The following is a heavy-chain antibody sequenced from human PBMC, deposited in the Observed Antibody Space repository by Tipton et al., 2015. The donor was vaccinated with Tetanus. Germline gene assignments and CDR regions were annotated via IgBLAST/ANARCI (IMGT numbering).Heavy chain of an antibody. Sequence: LRLSCSVSGDSINSGDYYWSWIRQPPGKGLEWIGYIYYSGSTYYNPSLKSRVTISIDTSKNQFSLRLSSVTAADTAVYYCSSSPGNQYLAFFDYWGRGTLVTVS. D-gene: IGHD2/OR15-2a*01. CDR2: IYYSGST. V-gene: IGHV4-30-4*01. CDR3: SSSPGNQYLAFFDY. CDR1: GDSINSGDYY. J-gene: IGHJ4*02.